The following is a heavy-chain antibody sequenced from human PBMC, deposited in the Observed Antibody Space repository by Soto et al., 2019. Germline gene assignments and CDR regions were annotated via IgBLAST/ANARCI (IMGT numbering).Heavy chain of an antibody. J-gene: IGHJ4*02. Sequence: PGGSLRLSCAASGFTVSSNYMSWVRQAPGKGLEWVSVIYSGGSTYYADSVKGRFTIPRDNSKNTLYLQMNSLRAEDTAVYYCARDYMNIAAAGTNPHDYWGQGTLVTVSS. CDR3: ARDYMNIAAAGTNPHDY. D-gene: IGHD6-13*01. CDR2: IYSGGST. V-gene: IGHV3-66*01. CDR1: GFTVSSNY.